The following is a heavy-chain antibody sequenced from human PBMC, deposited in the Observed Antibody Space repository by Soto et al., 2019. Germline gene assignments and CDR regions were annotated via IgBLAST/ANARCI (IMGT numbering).Heavy chain of an antibody. Sequence: GASVKVSCKASGYTFTSYYMHWVRQPPGQGLGWMGIINPSGGSTSYAQKFEGRVTMTRDTSTSTVYMELSSLRSEETAVYYCARAGMRKLAVAFDYWGQGTLGTVSA. J-gene: IGHJ4*02. D-gene: IGHD6-19*01. CDR3: ARAGMRKLAVAFDY. CDR1: GYTFTSYY. CDR2: INPSGGST. V-gene: IGHV1-46*01.